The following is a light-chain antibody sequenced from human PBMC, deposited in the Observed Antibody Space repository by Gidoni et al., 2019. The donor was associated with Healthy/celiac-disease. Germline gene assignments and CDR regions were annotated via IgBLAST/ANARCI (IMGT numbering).Light chain of an antibody. CDR3: QQYNNCPPLT. Sequence: EIVMTQSPATLSVSPGERATLSCRASQSVSSNLAWYQQKPGQAPRLRIYGASTRATGIPARFSGSGSGTEFTFTISSLQSEDFAVYYCQQYNNCPPLTFGGGTKVEIK. CDR1: QSVSSN. CDR2: GAS. V-gene: IGKV3-15*01. J-gene: IGKJ4*01.